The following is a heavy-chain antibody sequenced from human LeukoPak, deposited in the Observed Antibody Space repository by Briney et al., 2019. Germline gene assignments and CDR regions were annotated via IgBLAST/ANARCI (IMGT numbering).Heavy chain of an antibody. CDR3: ALEYYYDSSGYYGSRPQGDY. CDR2: IGGSGGST. D-gene: IGHD3-22*01. J-gene: IGHJ4*02. CDR1: GFTFSSYA. V-gene: IGHV3-23*01. Sequence: GGSLRLSCAASGFTFSSYAMSWVRQAPGKGLEWVSSIGGSGGSTYYADSVKGRFTISRDNSKNTLYLQMNSLRSEDTAVYYCALEYYYDSSGYYGSRPQGDYWGQGTLVTVSS.